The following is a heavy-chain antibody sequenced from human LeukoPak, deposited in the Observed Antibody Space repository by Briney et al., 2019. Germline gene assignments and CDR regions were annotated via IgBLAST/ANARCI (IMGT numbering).Heavy chain of an antibody. CDR1: GGSISSSSYD. J-gene: IGHJ6*03. CDR3: ARQSWSGYSYYYYYMDV. D-gene: IGHD1-14*01. V-gene: IGHV4-39*01. Sequence: SETLSLTCTVSGGSISSSSYDWGWIRQPPGKGLEWIGSIYYSGSTYYNPSLQSRVTISVDTSKNQYSLKLSSVTAADTAVYYCARQSWSGYSYYYYYMDVWGKGTTVTVSS. CDR2: IYYSGST.